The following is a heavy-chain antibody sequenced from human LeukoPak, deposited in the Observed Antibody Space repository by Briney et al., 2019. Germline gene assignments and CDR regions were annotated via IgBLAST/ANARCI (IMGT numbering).Heavy chain of an antibody. D-gene: IGHD5-12*01. J-gene: IGHJ6*02. V-gene: IGHV1-18*01. CDR2: ISAYNGNT. CDR1: GYTFTSYG. CDR3: ARGRVATKYYYYYYGMDV. Sequence: GASVKVSCKASGYTFTSYGISWVRQAPGQGLEWMGWISAYNGNTNYAQKLQGRVTMTTDTSTSTAYMELRSLRSDDTAVYYCARGRVATKYYYYYYGMDVWGQGTTVTVSS.